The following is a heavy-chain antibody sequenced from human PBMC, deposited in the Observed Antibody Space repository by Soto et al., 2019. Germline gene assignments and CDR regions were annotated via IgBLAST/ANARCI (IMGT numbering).Heavy chain of an antibody. CDR3: AGELHGSPDY. V-gene: IGHV4-34*01. Sequence: SETLSLTCAVYGGSFSGYYWSWIRQPPGKGLEWIGEINHSGSTNYNPSLKSRVTISVDTSKNQFPLKVHSVTASDTAIYFCAGELHGSPDYWGHGTLVTVSS. J-gene: IGHJ4*01. CDR2: INHSGST. CDR1: GGSFSGYY. D-gene: IGHD1-7*01.